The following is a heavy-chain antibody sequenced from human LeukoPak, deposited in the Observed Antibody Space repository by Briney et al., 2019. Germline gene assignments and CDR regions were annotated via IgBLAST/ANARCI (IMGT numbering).Heavy chain of an antibody. CDR3: ARARNNYDSSGFSALDY. D-gene: IGHD3-22*01. V-gene: IGHV3-23*01. J-gene: IGHJ4*02. Sequence: GGSLRLSCAASGFTFSSYAMSWVRQAPVKGLEWVSGIDGGGVNTYYADSVKGRFTISRDNSKNTLYLQMDSLRAEDTAVYYCARARNNYDSSGFSALDYWGQGTLVTVSS. CDR1: GFTFSSYA. CDR2: IDGGGVNT.